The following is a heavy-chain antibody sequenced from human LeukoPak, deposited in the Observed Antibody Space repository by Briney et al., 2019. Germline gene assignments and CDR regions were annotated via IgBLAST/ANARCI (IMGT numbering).Heavy chain of an antibody. CDR1: GGTFSSYA. V-gene: IGHV1-69*05. CDR2: IIPIFGTA. J-gene: IGHJ4*02. Sequence: GASVKLSCKASGGTFSSYAITWVRQAPGQGLEWMGGIIPIFGTANSAQKFQGRVTVTTDESTSTAYMELSSLRSEDTAAYYCAGGVVAATAGPPFDFWGQGTLVTVSS. CDR3: AGGVVAATAGPPFDF. D-gene: IGHD2-15*01.